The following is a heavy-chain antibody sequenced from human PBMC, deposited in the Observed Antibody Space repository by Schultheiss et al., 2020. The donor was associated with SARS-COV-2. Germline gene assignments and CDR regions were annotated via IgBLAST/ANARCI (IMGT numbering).Heavy chain of an antibody. CDR3: AHTATMVRGVTKDAFDI. J-gene: IGHJ3*02. V-gene: IGHV2-5*01. D-gene: IGHD3-10*01. CDR1: GFSLSTSGVG. CDR2: IYWNNDQ. Sequence: SGPTLVKPTQTLTLTCTFSGFSLSTSGVGVGWIRQPPGKALDWLALIYWNNDQRYSPSLKSRLTITKDTSKNQVVLTLTNVDPVDTATYYCAHTATMVRGVTKDAFDIWGQGTMVTVSS.